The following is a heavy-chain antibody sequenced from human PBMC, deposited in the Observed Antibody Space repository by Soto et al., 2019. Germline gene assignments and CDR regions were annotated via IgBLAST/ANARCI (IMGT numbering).Heavy chain of an antibody. CDR3: VRTAREGAVAPHWFDR. CDR2: VYYTGST. V-gene: IGHV4-30-4*01. D-gene: IGHD2-21*02. J-gene: IGHJ5*02. CDR1: VGSIRGTDYY. Sequence: SETLSLTCAVSVGSIRGTDYYWSWIRQAPGKGLEWIGYVYYTGSTYYNPSLMSRLTISVDTSKNQFSLKLTSVTAAETAVYYCVRTAREGAVAPHWFDRWGQGTQVTVSS.